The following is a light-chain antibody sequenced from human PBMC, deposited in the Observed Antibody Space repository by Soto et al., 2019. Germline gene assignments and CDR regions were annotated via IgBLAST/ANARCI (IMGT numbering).Light chain of an antibody. J-gene: IGLJ1*01. CDR1: SSDVGGYNY. CDR2: EVS. Sequence: QSALTQPASVSGSPGQSITISCTGTSSDVGGYNYVSWYQQHPGKAPKLMIYEVSKRPSGVSNRFSGSKSGNTAALTISCLQAEDDADYYCSSYTSSSTPYVFGTGTKLTVL. V-gene: IGLV2-14*01. CDR3: SSYTSSSTPYV.